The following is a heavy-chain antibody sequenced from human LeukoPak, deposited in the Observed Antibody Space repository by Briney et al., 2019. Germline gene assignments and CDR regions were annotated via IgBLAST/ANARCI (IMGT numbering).Heavy chain of an antibody. D-gene: IGHD3-22*01. CDR2: ISGSGDST. CDR1: GFTFSSYP. CDR3: VKGSYCESSGHYYFDY. J-gene: IGHJ4*02. V-gene: IGHV3-23*01. Sequence: PGGSLRLSCAASGFTFSSYPMSWVRQAPGKGLEWVSAISGSGDSTYYADSVKGRFTISRDNSKNTLYLQMDSLRAEDTAVNYCVKGSYCESSGHYYFDYWGQGTLVTVSS.